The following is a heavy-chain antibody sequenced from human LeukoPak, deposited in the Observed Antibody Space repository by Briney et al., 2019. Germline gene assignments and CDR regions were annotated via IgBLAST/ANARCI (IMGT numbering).Heavy chain of an antibody. J-gene: IGHJ3*02. CDR1: GFTFDDYA. CDR3: AKDNSSGWYGAFDI. V-gene: IGHV3-9*03. D-gene: IGHD6-19*01. CDR2: ISWNSGSI. Sequence: GGSLRLSCAASGFTFDDYAMHWVRQAPGKGLEWVSGISWNSGSIGYADSVKGRFTISRDNAKNSLYLQINSLRAEDMALYYCAKDNSSGWYGAFDIWGQGTMVTVSS.